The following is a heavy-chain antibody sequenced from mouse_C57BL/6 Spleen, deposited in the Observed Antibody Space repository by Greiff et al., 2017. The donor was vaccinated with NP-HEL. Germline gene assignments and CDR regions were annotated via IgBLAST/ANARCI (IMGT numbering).Heavy chain of an antibody. D-gene: IGHD2-3*01. CDR2: IDPSDSYT. Sequence: VQLQQSGAELVKPGASVKLSCKASGYTFTSYWMQWVKQRPGQGLEWIGEIDPSDSYTNYNQKFKGKATLTVDTSSSTAYMQLSSLTSEDSAVYDCARDGTKEDYWGQGTTLTVSS. V-gene: IGHV1-50*01. CDR1: GYTFTSYW. J-gene: IGHJ2*01. CDR3: ARDGTKEDY.